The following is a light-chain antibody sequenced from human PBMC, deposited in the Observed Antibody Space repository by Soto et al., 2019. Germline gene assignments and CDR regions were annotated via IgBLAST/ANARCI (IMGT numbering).Light chain of an antibody. CDR1: QSVSTN. V-gene: IGKV3-15*01. J-gene: IGKJ5*01. CDR3: QQYNEWHPLT. CDR2: GTS. Sequence: LITQSPATLSVSPGERAALSCRASQSVSTNLAWYQQKPGQSPRLLIYGTSTRANGIPDRFSGSVSGTEFTLTISSLQSEDFAVYYCQQYNEWHPLTFGQGTRLEIK.